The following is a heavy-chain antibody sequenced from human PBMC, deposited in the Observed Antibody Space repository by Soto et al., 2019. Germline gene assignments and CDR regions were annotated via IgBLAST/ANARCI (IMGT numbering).Heavy chain of an antibody. CDR2: ISYDGSSK. J-gene: IGHJ3*02. CDR3: ASVLRVAAFDI. V-gene: IGHV3-30-3*01. D-gene: IGHD2-15*01. Sequence: PGGSLRLSCAASGFTFSSYAMHWVRQAPGKGLEWVAVISYDGSSKYYADSVKGRFTISRDNSKNTLYLQMNSLRAEDTAVYYCASVLRVAAFDIWGQGTMVTVSS. CDR1: GFTFSSYA.